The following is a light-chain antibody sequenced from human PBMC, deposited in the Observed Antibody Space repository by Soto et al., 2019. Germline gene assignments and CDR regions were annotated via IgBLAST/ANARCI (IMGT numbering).Light chain of an antibody. CDR3: QQTYSFPWT. J-gene: IGKJ1*01. Sequence: DIQMTQSPSSLSASVGDRVTISCRASQGISDYLSWFQQKPGEAPKLLINTASTLQSGVPIRFSGAGSRTHFSLTISGLHPEDSATYYCQQTYSFPWTFGQGTRVDIK. V-gene: IGKV1-39*01. CDR1: QGISDY. CDR2: TAS.